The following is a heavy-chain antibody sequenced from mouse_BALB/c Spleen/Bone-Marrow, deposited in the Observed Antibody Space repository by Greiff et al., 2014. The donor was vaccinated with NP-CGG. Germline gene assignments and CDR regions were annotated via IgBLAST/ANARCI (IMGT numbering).Heavy chain of an antibody. CDR2: ISSGSSTI. V-gene: IGHV5-17*02. Sequence: DVMLVESGGGLVQPGGSRKLSCAASGFTFSSFGMHWVRQAPEKGLEWVAYISSGSSTIYYADTMKGRFTISRDNPKNTLFLQMANLRSEDTAMYYCTRSGTLGSMDYWGQGTSVTVSS. J-gene: IGHJ4*01. CDR1: GFTFSSFG. CDR3: TRSGTLGSMDY. D-gene: IGHD3-3*01.